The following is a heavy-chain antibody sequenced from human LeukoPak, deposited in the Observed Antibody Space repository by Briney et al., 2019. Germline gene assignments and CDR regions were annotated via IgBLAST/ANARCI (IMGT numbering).Heavy chain of an antibody. J-gene: IGHJ4*02. CDR1: GGTFSSYA. Sequence: GASVKVSCEASGGTFSSYAVSWVRQAPGQGLEWMGGIIPIFGTTSYAQKFQGRVTLTADESTSTTYMELSSLRSEDTAVYYCARGPEPPNYYDTAYYFDYWGQGTLVTVSS. D-gene: IGHD3-22*01. CDR2: IIPIFGTT. CDR3: ARGPEPPNYYDTAYYFDY. V-gene: IGHV1-69*01.